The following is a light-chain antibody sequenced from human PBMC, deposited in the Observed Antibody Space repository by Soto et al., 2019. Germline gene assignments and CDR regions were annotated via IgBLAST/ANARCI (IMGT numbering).Light chain of an antibody. CDR2: TNN. V-gene: IGLV1-44*01. CDR1: SSNIGSNT. Sequence: QAVLTQPPSASGTPGQRVTISCSGSSSNIGSNTVNWYQQVPGTAPKYVIYTNNQRPSGVPARFSSSQSGTSASLAISGLQSEDEAVYYCAAWDDTLNGQVFGGGTKLTVL. J-gene: IGLJ3*02. CDR3: AAWDDTLNGQV.